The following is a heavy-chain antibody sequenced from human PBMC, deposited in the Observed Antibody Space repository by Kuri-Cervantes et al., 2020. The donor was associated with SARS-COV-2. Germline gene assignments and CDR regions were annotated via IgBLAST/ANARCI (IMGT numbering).Heavy chain of an antibody. D-gene: IGHD6-19*01. CDR2: ISSSSSYI. V-gene: IGHV3-21*01. J-gene: IGHJ4*02. Sequence: GGSLRLSCAASGFTFSSYSMNWVRQAPGKGLEWVSSISSSSSYIYYADSVKGRFTISRDNAKNSLYLQMNSLRAEDTAVYYCAKGSGSSSGWYYFDYWGQGTLVTVSS. CDR3: AKGSGSSSGWYYFDY. CDR1: GFTFSSYS.